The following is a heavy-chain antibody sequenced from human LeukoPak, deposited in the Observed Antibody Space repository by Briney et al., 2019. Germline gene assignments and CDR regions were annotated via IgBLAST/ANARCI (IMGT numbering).Heavy chain of an antibody. CDR1: GFTFSSYA. V-gene: IGHV3-30-3*01. CDR3: ARGAFYDSSGMGAFDI. D-gene: IGHD3-22*01. CDR2: ISYDGSNI. J-gene: IGHJ3*02. Sequence: GGSLRLSCAASGFTFSSYAMHWVRQAPGKGLEWVAVISYDGSNIYYADSVKGRFTISRDNSKNTLYLQMNSLRAEDTAVYYCARGAFYDSSGMGAFDIWGQGTMVTVSS.